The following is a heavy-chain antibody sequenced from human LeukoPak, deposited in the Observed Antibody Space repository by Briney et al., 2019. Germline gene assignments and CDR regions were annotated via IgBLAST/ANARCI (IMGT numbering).Heavy chain of an antibody. V-gene: IGHV4-30-2*01. CDR3: ASGFVDWFDP. D-gene: IGHD2-21*01. J-gene: IGHJ5*02. Sequence: PSETLSLTCTVSGGSISSGGYYWSWIRQPPGKGLEWIGYIYHSGSTYYNPSLKSRVTISVDRSKNQFSLKLSSVTAADTAVYYCASGFVDWFDPWGQGTLVTVSS. CDR1: GGSISSGGYY. CDR2: IYHSGST.